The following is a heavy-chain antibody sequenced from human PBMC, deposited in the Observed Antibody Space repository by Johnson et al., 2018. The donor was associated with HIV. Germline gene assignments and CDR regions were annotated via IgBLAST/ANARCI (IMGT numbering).Heavy chain of an antibody. CDR2: ISYDGSNK. CDR3: ARVIMTVVGGDAFDI. V-gene: IGHV3-30-3*01. J-gene: IGHJ3*02. D-gene: IGHD3-22*01. CDR1: GFTFSSYA. Sequence: QVQLVESGGGVVQPGRSLRLSCAASGFTFSSYAMHWVRQAPGKGLEWVAVISYDGSNKYYADSVKGRFTISRDKAKNSLYLQMKSLRAEDTALYHCARVIMTVVGGDAFDIWGQGTMVTVSS.